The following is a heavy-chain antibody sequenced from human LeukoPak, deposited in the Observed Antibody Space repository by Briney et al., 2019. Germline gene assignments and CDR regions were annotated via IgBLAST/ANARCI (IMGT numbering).Heavy chain of an antibody. Sequence: GGSLRLSCTASGFTFSRYWVTWVRQAPEKGLEWVANIKEDASEKDYVDSVKGRFTISRDNGKNSLYLQMNSLRGEDTAVYYCARLNWNYADYWGQGTLVTVSS. V-gene: IGHV3-7*01. J-gene: IGHJ4*02. CDR2: IKEDASEK. D-gene: IGHD3-3*01. CDR1: GFTFSRYW. CDR3: ARLNWNYADY.